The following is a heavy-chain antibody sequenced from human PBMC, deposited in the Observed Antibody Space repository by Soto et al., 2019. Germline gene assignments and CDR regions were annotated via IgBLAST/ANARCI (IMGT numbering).Heavy chain of an antibody. Sequence: PSETLSLACTVSGCSISSYYWSWIRQPPGKGLEWIGYIYYSGSTNYNPSLKSRVTISVDTSKNQFSLKLSSVTAADTAVYYCAKEWYSASRYDLELWGQGTRVTVSS. J-gene: IGHJ5*02. CDR3: AKEWYSASRYDLEL. CDR1: GCSISSYY. D-gene: IGHD2-2*01. CDR2: IYYSGST. V-gene: IGHV4-59*01.